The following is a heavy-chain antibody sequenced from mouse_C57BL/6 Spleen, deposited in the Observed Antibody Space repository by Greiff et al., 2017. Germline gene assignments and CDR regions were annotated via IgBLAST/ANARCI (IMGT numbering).Heavy chain of an antibody. CDR1: GYAFSSSW. V-gene: IGHV1-82*01. CDR3: ARRGITTGDYYAMDY. CDR2: IYPGDGDT. J-gene: IGHJ4*01. D-gene: IGHD2-4*01. Sequence: VKVVESGPELVKPGASVKISCKASGYAFSSSWMNWVKQRPGKGLEWIGRIYPGDGDTNYNGKFKGKATLTADKSSSTAYMQLSSLTSEDSAVYFCARRGITTGDYYAMDYWGQGTSVTVSS.